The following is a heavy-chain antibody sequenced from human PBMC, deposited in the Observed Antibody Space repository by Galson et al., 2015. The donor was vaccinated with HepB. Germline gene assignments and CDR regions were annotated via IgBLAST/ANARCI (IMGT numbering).Heavy chain of an antibody. Sequence: SVKVSCKASGYTFTSYAMHWVRQAPGQRLEWMGWINAGNGNTKYSQKFQGRVTITRDTSASTAYMELSSLRSEDTAVYYCASQVRGRLGGSGYYMDVWGKGTTVTVSS. CDR1: GYTFTSYA. D-gene: IGHD3-10*01. CDR3: ASQVRGRLGGSGYYMDV. V-gene: IGHV1-3*01. J-gene: IGHJ6*03. CDR2: INAGNGNT.